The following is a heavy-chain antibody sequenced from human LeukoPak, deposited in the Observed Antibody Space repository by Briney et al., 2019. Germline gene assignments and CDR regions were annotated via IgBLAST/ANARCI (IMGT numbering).Heavy chain of an antibody. CDR3: ARGNSGHCSGATCYALDY. D-gene: IGHD2-2*01. J-gene: IGHJ4*02. V-gene: IGHV3-23*01. CDR1: GFTFSRYA. CDR2: ISDDFGT. Sequence: PGGSLRLSCAASGFTFSRYAVSYLRQAPGKGLEWVAAISDDFGTYHADSVKGRFTISRDNSRSTLYLQMTSLRAEDTAVYYCARGNSGHCSGATCYALDYWGQGTLVTVSS.